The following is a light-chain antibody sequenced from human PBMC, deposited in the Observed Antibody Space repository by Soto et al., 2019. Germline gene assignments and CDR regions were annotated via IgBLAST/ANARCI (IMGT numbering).Light chain of an antibody. V-gene: IGKV3-20*01. CDR1: QCVTNY. CDR3: QQYAGSPYT. CDR2: DTF. J-gene: IGKJ2*01. Sequence: IVLTQSPGTLSLSPGESASLSCRASQCVTNYLAWYQQKPGQAPRLLIYDTFTRAAGIPDRFSVSGSGTDFTLIINRLEPEDFALYYCQQYAGSPYTFGQGTKLEIK.